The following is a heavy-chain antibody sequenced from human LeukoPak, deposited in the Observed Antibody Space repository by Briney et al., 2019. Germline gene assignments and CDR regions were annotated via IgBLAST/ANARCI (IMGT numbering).Heavy chain of an antibody. CDR1: GGPFSGYY. V-gene: IGHV4-34*01. D-gene: IGHD3-22*01. J-gene: IGHJ6*03. CDR3: ARGSFYDSSGYSDYYFYRYMDV. Sequence: PGDPLSLTCAVHGGPFSGYYWNWIRQSPGKGLEWIGEINHSGITNYNPSLKSRVTMSVDTSKNQFSLRLSSMTAADTARYYCARGSFYDSSGYSDYYFYRYMDVWGTGTTVAVSS. CDR2: INHSGIT.